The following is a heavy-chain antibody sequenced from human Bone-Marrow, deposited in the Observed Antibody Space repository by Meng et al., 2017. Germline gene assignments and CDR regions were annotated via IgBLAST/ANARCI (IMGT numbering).Heavy chain of an antibody. V-gene: IGHV3-48*04. CDR3: ARDPLTLLSGWYFDL. CDR1: GFTFSSYA. D-gene: IGHD3-16*02. CDR2: ISSSGSTI. Sequence: GGSLRLSCAASGFTFSSYAMHWVRQAPGKGLEWVSYISSSGSTIYYADSVKGRFTISRDNAKNSLYLQMNSLRAEDTAVYYCARDPLTLLSGWYFDLWGRGTLVTVSS. J-gene: IGHJ2*01.